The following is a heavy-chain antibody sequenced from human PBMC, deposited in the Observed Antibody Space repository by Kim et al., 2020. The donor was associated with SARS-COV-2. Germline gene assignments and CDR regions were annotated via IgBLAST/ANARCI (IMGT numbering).Heavy chain of an antibody. J-gene: IGHJ3*02. Sequence: SETLSLTCTVSGGSISSYYWSWIRQPAGKGLEWIGRIYTSGSTNYNPSLKSRVTMSVDTSKNQFSLKLSSVTAADTAVYYCARDLAPPSFGAFDIWGQGTMVTVSS. V-gene: IGHV4-4*07. CDR3: ARDLAPPSFGAFDI. D-gene: IGHD3-10*01. CDR2: IYTSGST. CDR1: GGSISSYY.